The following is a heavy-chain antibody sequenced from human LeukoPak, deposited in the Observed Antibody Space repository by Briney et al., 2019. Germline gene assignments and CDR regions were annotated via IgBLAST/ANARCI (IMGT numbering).Heavy chain of an antibody. V-gene: IGHV1-69*13. CDR3: ASTLDSSGYYYPH. D-gene: IGHD3-22*01. CDR2: IIPIFGTA. CDR1: GGTFSRYA. Sequence: ASVKVSCEASGGTFSRYAISWVRQARGQGLEWMGGIIPIFGTANYAQKFQGRVTITADESTSTGYMELSSLRSEDTAVYYCASTLDSSGYYYPHCGQGTLVTVSS. J-gene: IGHJ1*01.